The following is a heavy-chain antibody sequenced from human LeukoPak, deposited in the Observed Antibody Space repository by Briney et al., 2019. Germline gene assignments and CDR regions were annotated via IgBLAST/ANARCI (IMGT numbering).Heavy chain of an antibody. J-gene: IGHJ4*02. D-gene: IGHD2-21*01. CDR2: ISDSGNT. Sequence: PGRSLRLSCAASEFTFSNYAMHWVRQAPGKGLEWVSAISDSGNTYHADSVKGRFTISRDSSKNTLFLQMNRLRPEDAAVYYCAKAPVTTCRGAYCYPFDYWGQGTLVTVSS. V-gene: IGHV3-23*01. CDR1: EFTFSNYA. CDR3: AKAPVTTCRGAYCYPFDY.